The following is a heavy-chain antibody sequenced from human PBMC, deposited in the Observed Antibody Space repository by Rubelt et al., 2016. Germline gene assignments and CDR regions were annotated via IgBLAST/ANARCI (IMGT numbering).Heavy chain of an antibody. CDR3: ARLPQNTYYFDY. Sequence: EVQLVQSGAEVKKPGESLKISCQGSGYNFAKSWIGWVRQMSGKGLEWMGIIYPGDSDTRYNPSIRAQVTISADKSISTAHLQWSSLTASDTAMYYWARLPQNTYYFDYWGQGALVMVSS. CDR1: GYNFAKSW. J-gene: IGHJ4*02. V-gene: IGHV5-51*03. CDR2: IYPGDSDT.